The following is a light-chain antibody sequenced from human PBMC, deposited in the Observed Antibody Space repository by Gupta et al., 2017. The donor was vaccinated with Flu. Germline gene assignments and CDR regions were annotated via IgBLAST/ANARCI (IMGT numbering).Light chain of an antibody. CDR2: DDS. J-gene: IGLJ2*01. CDR3: QVWDSSSEHQV. CDR1: NIGSKT. V-gene: IGLV3-21*03. Sequence: SYVLTHPPSVSVAPGKTARITCGGNNIGSKTVHRYQQKPGQAPVLVVYDDSDRPSGIPERLSGSNSGNTATLTISRVEDGDEADYYCQVWDSSSEHQVFGGGTKLTVL.